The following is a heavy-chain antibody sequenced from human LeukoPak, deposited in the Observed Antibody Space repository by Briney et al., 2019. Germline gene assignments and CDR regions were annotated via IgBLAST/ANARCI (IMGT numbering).Heavy chain of an antibody. CDR2: ISGSGART. D-gene: IGHD3-22*01. Sequence: GGSLRLSCAASGFTFSSYAMSWVRQAPGKGLEWVSTISGSGARTYYADSVKGRFTISRDNSKNTLYLQMNSLRAEDTAVYYCVKYYDSSGSYYFDYWGQATLVTDSS. CDR1: GFTFSSYA. J-gene: IGHJ4*02. V-gene: IGHV3-23*01. CDR3: VKYYDSSGSYYFDY.